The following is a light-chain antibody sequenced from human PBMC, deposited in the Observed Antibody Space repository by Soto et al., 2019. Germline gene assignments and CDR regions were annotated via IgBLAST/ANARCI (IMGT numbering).Light chain of an antibody. J-gene: IGLJ2*01. Sequence: QSALTQPASVSGSPGQSITISCTGTSSDVGGYNYVSWYQQHPGKAPKLMIYDVSNRPSGVSNRFSGSKSANTASLTISGLQAEDEADYSCSSYTSSSTHVVFGGGTKVTVL. CDR3: SSYTSSSTHVV. CDR1: SSDVGGYNY. CDR2: DVS. V-gene: IGLV2-14*01.